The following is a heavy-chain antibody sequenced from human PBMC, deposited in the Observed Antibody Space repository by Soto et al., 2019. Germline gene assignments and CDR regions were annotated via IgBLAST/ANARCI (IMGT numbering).Heavy chain of an antibody. D-gene: IGHD4-17*01. CDR2: FRESGGPT. J-gene: IGHJ6*03. CDR3: AREFYGDYTRPQNYYYYYTDV. Sequence: GGSLRRSCAASGFGFAFSTSAMSWVRQAPGKGLEWVSTFRESGGPTYYADSVKGRFTISRDTSENTVHLQMDSLRAEDTSIYYCAREFYGDYTRPQNYYYYYTDVWGKGTTVTVSS. CDR1: GFGFAFSTSA. V-gene: IGHV3-23*01.